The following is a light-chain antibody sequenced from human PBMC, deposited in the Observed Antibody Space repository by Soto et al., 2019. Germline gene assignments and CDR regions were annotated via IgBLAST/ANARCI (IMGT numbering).Light chain of an antibody. J-gene: IGKJ1*01. V-gene: IGKV1-6*01. CDR2: AAS. CDR3: QQYTDRPRT. CDR1: QGIRND. Sequence: AIQMTQSPSSLSASVGDRVTVTCRASQGIRNDLGCYQQKPGKAPKLLIYAASSLQSGVPSRFSGSGSGTDFTLTISSLQPEDFAVYFCQQYTDRPRTFGQGTKVDI.